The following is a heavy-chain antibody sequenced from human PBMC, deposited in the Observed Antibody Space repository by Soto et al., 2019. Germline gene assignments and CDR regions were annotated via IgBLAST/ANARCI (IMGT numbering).Heavy chain of an antibody. CDR3: ARDGGYSSGWSEAFDA. D-gene: IGHD6-19*01. CDR2: ISSSGRT. Sequence: QVQLQESGPGLVKPSETLSLTCTVSGGSIPNYYWSWIRQSPGKGLEWIGYISSSGRTKYNPSLKSRVTISMDTSRNQISLKVNSVTTADTAVYYCARDGGYSSGWSEAFDAWGQGTMVTVSS. CDR1: GGSIPNYY. J-gene: IGHJ3*01. V-gene: IGHV4-59*01.